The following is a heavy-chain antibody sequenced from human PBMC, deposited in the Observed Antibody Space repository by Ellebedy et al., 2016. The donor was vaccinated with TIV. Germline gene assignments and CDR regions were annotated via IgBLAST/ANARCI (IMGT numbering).Heavy chain of an antibody. CDR2: INPNSGAT. CDR3: ARAFEYSSPVMDY. V-gene: IGHV1-2*02. Sequence: ASVKVSXXASGYTFTGYYMHWVRQAPGQGLEWMGWINPNSGATNYAQKFQGRVTMTRDTSISTAYMELSRLRSDDTAVYYCARAFEYSSPVMDYWGQGTLDTVSS. CDR1: GYTFTGYY. D-gene: IGHD6-19*01. J-gene: IGHJ4*02.